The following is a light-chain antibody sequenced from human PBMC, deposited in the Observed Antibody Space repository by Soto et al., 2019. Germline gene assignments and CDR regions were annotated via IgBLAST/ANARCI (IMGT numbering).Light chain of an antibody. CDR3: SSYTSSDTFV. CDR1: SSDVGGYNH. J-gene: IGLJ1*01. V-gene: IGLV2-18*02. CDR2: EVS. Sequence: QSVLTQPPSVSGSPGQSVTISCTGSSSDVGGYNHVSWYQQPPGTALKLMIFEVSNRPSGVPNRFSGSKSGNTASLTISGLQAEDEADYWCSSYTSSDTFVFGSGTKVTVL.